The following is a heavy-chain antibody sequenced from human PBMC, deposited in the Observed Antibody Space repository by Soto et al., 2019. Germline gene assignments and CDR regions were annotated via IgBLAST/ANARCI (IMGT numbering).Heavy chain of an antibody. CDR2: ISYDGSNK. D-gene: IGHD2-2*01. CDR1: GFTFSSYG. V-gene: IGHV3-30*18. Sequence: QVQLVESGGGVVQPGRSLRLSCAASGFTFSSYGMHWVRQAPGKGLELVAVISYDGSNKYYADSVKGRFTISRDNSKNTLYLQMNSLRAEDTAVYYCAKGESECISTSCFYYYYGMDVWGQGTTVTVSS. CDR3: AKGESECISTSCFYYYYGMDV. J-gene: IGHJ6*02.